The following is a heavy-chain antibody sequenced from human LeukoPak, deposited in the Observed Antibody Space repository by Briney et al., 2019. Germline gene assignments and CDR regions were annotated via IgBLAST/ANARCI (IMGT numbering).Heavy chain of an antibody. Sequence: SETLSLTCTVSGGPISSYYWSWIRQPAGKGLEWIGRIYTSGSTNYNPSLKSRVTISVDKSKNQFSLKLSSVTAADTAVYYCASIAVAGGWAFDIWGQGTMVTVSS. CDR2: IYTSGST. V-gene: IGHV4-4*07. J-gene: IGHJ3*02. CDR1: GGPISSYY. CDR3: ASIAVAGGWAFDI. D-gene: IGHD6-19*01.